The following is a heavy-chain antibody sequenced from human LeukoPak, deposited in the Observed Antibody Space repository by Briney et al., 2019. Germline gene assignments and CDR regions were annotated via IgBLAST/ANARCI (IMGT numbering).Heavy chain of an antibody. J-gene: IGHJ4*02. D-gene: IGHD3-16*01. CDR2: ISRSGDYT. V-gene: IGHV3-23*01. Sequence: GGSLRLSCAASGFTFTNYAMTWVRQAPGKGLEWVSAISRSGDYTYYADSVRGRFTISRDNPTNTLYLQLSSLRAEDTAVYYCAKLLTSAGDYVYMDYWGQGTLVTVSS. CDR3: AKLLTSAGDYVYMDY. CDR1: GFTFTNYA.